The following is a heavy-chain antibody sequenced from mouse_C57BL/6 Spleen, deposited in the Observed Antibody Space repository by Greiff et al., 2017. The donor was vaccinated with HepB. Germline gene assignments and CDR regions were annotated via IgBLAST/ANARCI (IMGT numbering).Heavy chain of an antibody. V-gene: IGHV1-69*01. CDR2: IDPSDSYS. Sequence: QVQLKQSGAELVMPGASVKLSCKASGYTFTSYWMHWVKQRPGQGLEWIGEIDPSDSYSNYNQKFKGKSTLTVDKSSSTAYMQLSSLTSADSAVYYCARWRGYGGIFDYWGQGTTLTVSS. D-gene: IGHD1-1*01. CDR3: ARWRGYGGIFDY. CDR1: GYTFTSYW. J-gene: IGHJ2*01.